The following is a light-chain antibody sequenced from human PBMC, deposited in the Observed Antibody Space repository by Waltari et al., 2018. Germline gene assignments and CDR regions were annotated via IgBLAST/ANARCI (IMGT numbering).Light chain of an antibody. V-gene: IGKV1-39*01. J-gene: IGKJ1*01. CDR3: QQSYSTPRT. Sequence: DIQMTQSPSSLSASVGDRVTVTCRASQSISSFLNWYQQQPGKAPKLLIYAASSLHSGVPSRFSGSGSGTDCTLTISSLQPEDFATYSCQQSYSTPRTFGQGTKVEIK. CDR2: AAS. CDR1: QSISSF.